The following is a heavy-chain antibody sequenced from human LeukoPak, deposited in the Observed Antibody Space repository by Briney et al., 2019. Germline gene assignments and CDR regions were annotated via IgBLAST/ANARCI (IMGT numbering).Heavy chain of an antibody. Sequence: PSETLSLTCTVSGGSISSGDYYWSWIRQPPGKGLEWIGYIYYSGSTYYNPSLKSRVTISVDTSKNQFSLKLSSVTAADTAVYYCARDLLNEGNHLDYWGQGTLVTVSS. J-gene: IGHJ4*02. V-gene: IGHV4-30-4*01. CDR2: IYYSGST. CDR1: GGSISSGDYY. CDR3: ARDLLNEGNHLDY. D-gene: IGHD4-23*01.